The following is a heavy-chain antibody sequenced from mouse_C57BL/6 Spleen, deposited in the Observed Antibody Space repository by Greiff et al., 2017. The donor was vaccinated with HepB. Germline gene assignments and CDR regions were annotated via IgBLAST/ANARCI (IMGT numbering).Heavy chain of an antibody. CDR2: INPGSGGT. V-gene: IGHV1-54*01. CDR3: ARGGFIYYGSIPCYLDY. D-gene: IGHD1-1*01. J-gene: IGHJ2*01. Sequence: QVQLQQSGAQLLRPGTSVKVSCKASGHAFTNYLIEWVKQRLGQGLEWIGVINPGSGGTNYNEKFKGKARLTADKSSSTAYMQLSSLTSEDSAVYFCARGGFIYYGSIPCYLDYWGQGTTLTVTS. CDR1: GHAFTNYL.